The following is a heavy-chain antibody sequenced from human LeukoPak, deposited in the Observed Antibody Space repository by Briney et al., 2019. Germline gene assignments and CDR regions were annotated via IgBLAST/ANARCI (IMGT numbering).Heavy chain of an antibody. J-gene: IGHJ5*02. V-gene: IGHV4-34*01. Sequence: SETLSLTCAVYGGSFSGYYWSWIRQPPGKGLEWIGEINHSGSTNYNPSLKSRVTISVDTSKNQFSLKLSSVTAADTAVYYCARGLGYYDSSGYYRWGQRTLVTVSS. CDR1: GGSFSGYY. CDR2: INHSGST. D-gene: IGHD3-22*01. CDR3: ARGLGYYDSSGYYR.